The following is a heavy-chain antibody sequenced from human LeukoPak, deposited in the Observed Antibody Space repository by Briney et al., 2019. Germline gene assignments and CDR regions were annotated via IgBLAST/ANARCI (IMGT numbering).Heavy chain of an antibody. J-gene: IGHJ4*02. V-gene: IGHV1-46*01. D-gene: IGHD2-2*01. Sequence: ASVKVSCKASGYTFTSYYIHWVRQAPGQGLEWMGIINPSGGSTSYVQKFQGRVTMTRDTSVSTAYMELSRLRSDDTAVYYCARDVGEYCSSVSCYASDYWGQGTLVTVSS. CDR3: ARDVGEYCSSVSCYASDY. CDR2: INPSGGST. CDR1: GYTFTSYY.